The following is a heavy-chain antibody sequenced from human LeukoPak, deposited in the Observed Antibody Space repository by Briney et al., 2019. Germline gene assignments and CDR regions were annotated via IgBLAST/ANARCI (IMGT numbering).Heavy chain of an antibody. CDR3: AVYYSSGPIAY. Sequence: GGSLRLSCAASGFPFSDYYMSWIRQAPGKGLEWVSYISGDSHIYYADSVKGRFTISRDNAKNSLYLQMNSLRAEDTAVYYCAVYYSSGPIAYWGQGTLVTVSS. CDR2: ISGDSHI. V-gene: IGHV3-69-1*01. J-gene: IGHJ4*02. D-gene: IGHD3-22*01. CDR1: GFPFSDYY.